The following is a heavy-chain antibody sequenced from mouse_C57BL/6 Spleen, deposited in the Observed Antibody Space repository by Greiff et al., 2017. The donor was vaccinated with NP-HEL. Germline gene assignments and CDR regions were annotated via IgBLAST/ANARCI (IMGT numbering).Heavy chain of an antibody. CDR3: ARGSLPYFDY. J-gene: IGHJ2*01. CDR1: GYAFSSSW. CDR2: IYPGDGDT. V-gene: IGHV1-82*01. Sequence: QVQLQQSGPELVKPGASVKISCKASGYAFSSSWMNWVKQRPGKGLEWIGRIYPGDGDTNYNGKFKGKATLTADKSSSTAYMQLSSLTSEDSAVYFCARGSLPYFDYWGQGTTLTVSS.